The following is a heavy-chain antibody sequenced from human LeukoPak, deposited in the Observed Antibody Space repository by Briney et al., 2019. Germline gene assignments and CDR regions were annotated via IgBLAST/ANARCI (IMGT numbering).Heavy chain of an antibody. J-gene: IGHJ4*02. Sequence: ASVKVSCKASGYTFTSYAMHWVRQAPGQRLEWMGWINAGNGNTKYSQEFQGRVTITRDTSASTAYMELSSLRSEDMAVYYCARDYYDSSGYYLFDYWGQGTLVTVSS. V-gene: IGHV1-3*03. CDR2: INAGNGNT. CDR1: GYTFTSYA. D-gene: IGHD3-22*01. CDR3: ARDYYDSSGYYLFDY.